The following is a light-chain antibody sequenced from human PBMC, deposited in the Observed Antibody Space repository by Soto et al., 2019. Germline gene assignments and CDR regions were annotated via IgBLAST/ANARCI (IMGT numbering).Light chain of an antibody. CDR3: QSYDSSLSGYV. Sequence: QSVLTQPPSVSWAPGQRATISCTGSSCNIGAGYDVHWYQQLPGTAPKLLIYGNSNRPSGVPDRFSGSKSGTSASLAITGLQAEDEADYYCQSYDSSLSGYVFGTGTKLTVL. CDR1: SCNIGAGYD. J-gene: IGLJ1*01. CDR2: GNS. V-gene: IGLV1-40*01.